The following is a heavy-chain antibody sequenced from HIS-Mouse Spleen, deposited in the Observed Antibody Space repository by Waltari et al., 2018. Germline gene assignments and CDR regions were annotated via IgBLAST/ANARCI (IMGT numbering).Heavy chain of an antibody. CDR3: ARAQTGYSGYVRFWCVYAFDI. Sequence: GFTFSSYSMNWVRQAPGKGLEWVSSISSSSSYIYYADSVKGRFTISRDNAKNSLYLQMNSLRAEDTAVYYCARAQTGYSGYVRFWCVYAFDIWGQGTMVTVSS. V-gene: IGHV3-21*01. CDR1: GFTFSSYS. D-gene: IGHD5-12*01. J-gene: IGHJ3*02. CDR2: ISSSSSYI.